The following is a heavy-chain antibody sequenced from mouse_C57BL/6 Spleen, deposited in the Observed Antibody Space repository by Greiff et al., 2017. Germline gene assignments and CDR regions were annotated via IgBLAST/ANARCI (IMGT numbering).Heavy chain of an antibody. D-gene: IGHD2-3*01. J-gene: IGHJ3*01. CDR3: ARSVDGFFAY. Sequence: QVQLQQSGPELVKPGASVKISCTASGYSFTSYYIHWVKQRPGQGLEWIGWIYPGSGNTKYNEKFKGKATLTADTSSSTAYMQLSSLTSEDSAVYYCARSVDGFFAYWGQGTLVTVAA. CDR1: GYSFTSYY. V-gene: IGHV1-66*01. CDR2: IYPGSGNT.